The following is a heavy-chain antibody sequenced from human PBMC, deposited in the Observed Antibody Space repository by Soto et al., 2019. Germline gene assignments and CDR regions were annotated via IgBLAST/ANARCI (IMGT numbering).Heavy chain of an antibody. CDR3: ARLRFLEFNWFDP. D-gene: IGHD3-3*01. Sequence: QLQLQESGPGLVNPSETLSLTCTVSGGSISSSSYYWGWIRQPPGKGLEWIGSIYYSGSTYYNPSLKSRVTISVDTSKNQFSLKLSSVTAADTAVYYCARLRFLEFNWFDPWGQGTLVTVSS. CDR1: GGSISSSSYY. CDR2: IYYSGST. V-gene: IGHV4-39*01. J-gene: IGHJ5*02.